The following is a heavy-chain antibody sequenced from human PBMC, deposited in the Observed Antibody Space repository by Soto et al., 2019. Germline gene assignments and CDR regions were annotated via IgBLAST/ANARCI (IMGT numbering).Heavy chain of an antibody. Sequence: LSLTCAASGFTFSSYAMSWVRQAPGKGLEWVSAISGSGGSTYYADSVKGRFTISRDNSKNTLYLQMNSLRAEDTAVYYCAKDGVGFLEWLVPFDYWGQGTLVTVSS. CDR3: AKDGVGFLEWLVPFDY. D-gene: IGHD3-3*01. V-gene: IGHV3-23*01. J-gene: IGHJ4*02. CDR1: GFTFSSYA. CDR2: ISGSGGST.